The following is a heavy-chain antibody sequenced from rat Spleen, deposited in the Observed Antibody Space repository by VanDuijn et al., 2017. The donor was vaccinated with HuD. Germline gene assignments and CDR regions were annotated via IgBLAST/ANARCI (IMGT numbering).Heavy chain of an antibody. D-gene: IGHD1-2*01. CDR1: GLSLTSNS. Sequence: QVQLKESGPGLVQPSQTLSLTCTVSGLSLTSNSVSWIRQPPGKGLEWMGVMWRSGSTEYNSGLKSRLSISRDTSKSQVFLKMNSLQPEDTGTYYCARHTTAAIPFDYWGQGVMVTVSS. CDR2: MWRSGST. CDR3: ARHTTAAIPFDY. V-gene: IGHV2-47*01. J-gene: IGHJ2*01.